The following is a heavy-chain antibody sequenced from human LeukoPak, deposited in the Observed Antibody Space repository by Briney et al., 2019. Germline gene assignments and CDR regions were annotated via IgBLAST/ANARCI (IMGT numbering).Heavy chain of an antibody. J-gene: IGHJ3*02. CDR3: ARVALYCSGGSCTDIPDAFDI. D-gene: IGHD2-15*01. Sequence: PSQTLSLTCTVSGGSISSGDYYWSWIRQPPGKGLEWIGYIYYSGSTYYNPSLKSRVTISVDTSKNQFSLELSSVTAADTAVYYCARVALYCSGGSCTDIPDAFDIWGQGTMVTVSS. V-gene: IGHV4-30-4*01. CDR1: GGSISSGDYY. CDR2: IYYSGST.